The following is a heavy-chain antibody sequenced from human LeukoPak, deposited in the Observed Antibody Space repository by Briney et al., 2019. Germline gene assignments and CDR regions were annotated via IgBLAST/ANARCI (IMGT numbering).Heavy chain of an antibody. D-gene: IGHD3-22*01. J-gene: IGHJ4*02. V-gene: IGHV4-39*01. Sequence: SETLSLTCTVSGDAITGSSYYWGWIRQSPGKGLEWIGSMYYSGNTYSNPSLESRVTMSADTSKNQFSLKLNSVSVADTAVYYCARLSFDRTGYYYFDYWGQGTLVIVSS. CDR2: MYYSGNT. CDR1: GDAITGSSYY. CDR3: ARLSFDRTGYYYFDY.